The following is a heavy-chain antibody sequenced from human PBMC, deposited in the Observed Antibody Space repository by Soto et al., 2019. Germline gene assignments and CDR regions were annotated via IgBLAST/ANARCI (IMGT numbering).Heavy chain of an antibody. Sequence: QVQLQESGPGLVKPSETLSLTCSVSGGSISGYYWSWIRQTPEKGLEWIGYIYYSGSTNYNPSLKSRVTMLIDMSKNQFSLNLTSVSAADTAVCYCAAAPRYWGQGILVTVSS. D-gene: IGHD2-15*01. J-gene: IGHJ4*02. CDR3: AAAPRY. CDR2: IYYSGST. V-gene: IGHV4-59*01. CDR1: GGSISGYY.